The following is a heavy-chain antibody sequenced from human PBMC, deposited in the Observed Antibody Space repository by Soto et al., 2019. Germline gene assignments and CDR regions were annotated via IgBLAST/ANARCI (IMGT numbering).Heavy chain of an antibody. CDR1: GYTFTSYA. Sequence: GASVKVSCKASGYTFTSYAMHWVRQAPGQRLEWMGWINAGNGNTKYSQKFQGRVTITRDTSASTAYMELSSLRSEDTAVYYCARVYYDSSGPSPRFDYSGQGTLVIVSS. CDR2: INAGNGNT. V-gene: IGHV1-3*01. J-gene: IGHJ4*02. CDR3: ARVYYDSSGPSPRFDY. D-gene: IGHD3-22*01.